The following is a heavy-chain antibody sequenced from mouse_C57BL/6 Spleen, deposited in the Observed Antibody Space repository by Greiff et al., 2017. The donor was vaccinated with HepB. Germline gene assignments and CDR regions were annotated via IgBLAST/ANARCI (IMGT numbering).Heavy chain of an antibody. D-gene: IGHD2-5*01. CDR1: GYTFTSYW. CDR2: INPSSGYT. J-gene: IGHJ1*03. CDR3: ARRGSNYEGYFDV. Sequence: VQVVESGAELAKPGASVKLSCKASGYTFTSYWMHWVKQRPGQGLEWIGYINPSSGYTKYNQKFKDKATLTADKSSSTAYMQLSSLTYEDSAVYYCARRGSNYEGYFDVWGTGTTVTVSS. V-gene: IGHV1-7*01.